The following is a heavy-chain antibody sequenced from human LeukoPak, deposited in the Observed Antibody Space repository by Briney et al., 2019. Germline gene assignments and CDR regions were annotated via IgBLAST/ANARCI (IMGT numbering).Heavy chain of an antibody. CDR1: GYTFTGYY. CDR3: ARAMNRSGDYLGFDP. Sequence: ASVKVSCKASGYTFTGYYMHWVRQAPGQGLEWMGWINPNSGGTNYAQKFQSRVTMTRDTSISTAYMELSRLRSDDTAVYYWARAMNRSGDYLGFDPWGLGIVVTVSS. J-gene: IGHJ5*02. V-gene: IGHV1-2*02. CDR2: INPNSGGT. D-gene: IGHD3-3*01.